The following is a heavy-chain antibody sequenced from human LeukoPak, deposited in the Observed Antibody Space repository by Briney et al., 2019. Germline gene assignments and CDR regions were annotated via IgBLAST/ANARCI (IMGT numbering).Heavy chain of an antibody. CDR1: GYSISSAYF. CDR2: IYHSGST. D-gene: IGHD4-23*01. CDR3: ARHRDGGNHLFDY. V-gene: IGHV4-38-2*01. J-gene: IGHJ4*02. Sequence: PSETLSLTCSVSGYSISSAYFWGWIRQPPGKGLEWIGSIYHSGSTYYNPSLKSRVTISVDTSKNQFSLRLSSVTAADTAVYYCARHRDGGNHLFDYWGQGTLVTVSS.